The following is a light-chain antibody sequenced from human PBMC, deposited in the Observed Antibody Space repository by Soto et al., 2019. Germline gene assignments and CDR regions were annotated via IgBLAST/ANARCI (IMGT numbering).Light chain of an antibody. CDR2: DVS. J-gene: IGKJ1*01. CDR1: QSVFTN. Sequence: ETVLTQSPATLSLSPGERATLSCRASQSVFTNLAWYQQKPGQAPRLLIHDVSDRATGIPARFSGIGSGTDFTLTISSLEPEDFAVYYCHQRSNWPGTFGQGTKVDIK. V-gene: IGKV3-11*01. CDR3: HQRSNWPGT.